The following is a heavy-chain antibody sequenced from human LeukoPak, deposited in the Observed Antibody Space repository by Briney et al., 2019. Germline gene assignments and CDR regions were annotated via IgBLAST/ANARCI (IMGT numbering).Heavy chain of an antibody. J-gene: IGHJ6*02. V-gene: IGHV3-9*01. CDR3: AKEPHYYGMDV. CDR2: ISWNSGSI. CDR1: GFTFDDYA. Sequence: PGRSLRLSCAASGFTFDDYAMHWVRQAPGKGLEWVSGISWNSGSIGYADSVKGRFTISRDNAKNSLYLQMNSLRAEDTALYYCAKEPHYYGMDVWGQGTTVTVSS.